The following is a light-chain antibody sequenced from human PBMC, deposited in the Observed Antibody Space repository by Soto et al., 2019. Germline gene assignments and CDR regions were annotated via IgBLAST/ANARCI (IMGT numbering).Light chain of an antibody. V-gene: IGKV1-5*01. CDR2: DAS. J-gene: IGKJ4*01. CDR3: QQYNNYPLT. Sequence: DIQMTQSPSTLSASVGDRVTITCRASQTISNWLAWYQQKPGKAPKLLIYDASILESGVPSRFSGSGSGTEFTLTISRMQSHDFAAYYCQQYNNYPLTFGGGTKVDIK. CDR1: QTISNW.